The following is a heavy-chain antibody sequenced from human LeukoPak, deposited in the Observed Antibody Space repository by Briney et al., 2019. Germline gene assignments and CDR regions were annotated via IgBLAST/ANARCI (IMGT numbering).Heavy chain of an antibody. Sequence: GESLKIFCKGSGYSFTNYWVAWVRQMPERRLEWVGIIYPHNSDTRYSPSSQSQVTISADNSTPTASLQWSSLPASNTAIYYCATTPGSSDYRGYQYWHFDLWGRGTLVTVSS. D-gene: IGHD5-12*01. CDR3: ATTPGSSDYRGYQYWHFDL. CDR1: GYSFTNYW. CDR2: IYPHNSDT. V-gene: IGHV5-51*01. J-gene: IGHJ2*01.